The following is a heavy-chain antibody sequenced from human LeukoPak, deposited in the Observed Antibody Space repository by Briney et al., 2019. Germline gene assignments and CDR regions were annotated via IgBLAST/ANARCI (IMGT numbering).Heavy chain of an antibody. Sequence: GGSLRLSCTASGFTFSNYYMNWIRQAPGKGLEWVSYITSSGSITYYADSVKGRFTISRDNAKNSLYLQMNSLRAEDTAVYYCAREPDNYLSYYMDVWGKGTTVTISS. CDR1: GFTFSNYY. J-gene: IGHJ6*03. CDR3: AREPDNYLSYYMDV. CDR2: ITSSGSIT. D-gene: IGHD5-24*01. V-gene: IGHV3-11*01.